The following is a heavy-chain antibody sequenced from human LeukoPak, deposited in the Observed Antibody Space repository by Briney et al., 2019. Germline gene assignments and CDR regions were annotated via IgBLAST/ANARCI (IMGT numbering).Heavy chain of an antibody. V-gene: IGHV1-18*01. CDR3: ARVVILEQQLPYFDY. Sequence: ASVKVSCEASGYTFTSYGISWVRQAPEQGLEWMGWISAYNGNTNYAQKLQGRVTMTTDTSTSTAYMELRSLRSDDTAVYYCARVVILEQQLPYFDYWGQGTLVTVSS. J-gene: IGHJ4*02. CDR2: ISAYNGNT. D-gene: IGHD6-13*01. CDR1: GYTFTSYG.